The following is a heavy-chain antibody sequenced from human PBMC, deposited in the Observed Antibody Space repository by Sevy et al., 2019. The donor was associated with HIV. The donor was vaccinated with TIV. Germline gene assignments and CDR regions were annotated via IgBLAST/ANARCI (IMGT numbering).Heavy chain of an antibody. D-gene: IGHD3-10*01. CDR3: ARVIYYGSGSSYYYYYYMDV. J-gene: IGHJ6*03. V-gene: IGHV4-59*01. CDR1: GGSISSYY. CDR2: IYYSGST. Sequence: SETLSLTCTVSGGSISSYYWSWIRQPPGKGLEWIGYIYYSGSTNYTPSPKSRVTISVDTSKNQFSLKLSSVTAADTAVYYCARVIYYGSGSSYYYYYYMDVWGKGTTVTVSS.